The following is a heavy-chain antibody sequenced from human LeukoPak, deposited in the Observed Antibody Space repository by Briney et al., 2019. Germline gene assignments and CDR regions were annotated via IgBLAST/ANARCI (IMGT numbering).Heavy chain of an antibody. V-gene: IGHV3-21*01. CDR3: ARAGQQLVRKDFDY. D-gene: IGHD6-13*01. CDR1: GFTFSSYS. CDR2: ISSSSSYI. Sequence: PGGSLRLSCAASGFTFSSYSMNWVRQAPGKGLEWVSSISSSSSYIYYADSVKGRFTISRDNAKNSLYLQMNSLRAEDTAVYYCARAGQQLVRKDFDYWGQGTLVTVSS. J-gene: IGHJ4*02.